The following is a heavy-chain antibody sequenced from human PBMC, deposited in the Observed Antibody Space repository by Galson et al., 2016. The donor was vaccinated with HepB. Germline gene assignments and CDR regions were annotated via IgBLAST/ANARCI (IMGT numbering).Heavy chain of an antibody. CDR1: GGSISSSSYY. Sequence: ETLSLTCTVSGGSISSSSYYWGWIRQPPGKGLEWIGSIYYSGSTYYNPSLQSRVTISVDTSKNQFSLKLSSMTAADTAVYHCARSSAYDYVWGSYRYRGWFDPWGQGTLVTVSS. CDR2: IYYSGST. V-gene: IGHV4-39*01. CDR3: ARSSAYDYVWGSYRYRGWFDP. J-gene: IGHJ5*02. D-gene: IGHD3-16*02.